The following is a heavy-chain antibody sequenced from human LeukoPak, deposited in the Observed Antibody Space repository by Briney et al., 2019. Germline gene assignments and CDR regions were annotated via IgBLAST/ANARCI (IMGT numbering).Heavy chain of an antibody. D-gene: IGHD6-19*01. CDR3: AKDRIAVAGLIIFDY. CDR2: ISGSGGGT. V-gene: IGHV3-23*01. Sequence: GGSLRLSCAASGFTFSSYAMSWVRQAPGKGLEWVSAISGSGGGTYYADSVKGRFTISRDNSKNTLYLQINSLRAEDTAVYYCAKDRIAVAGLIIFDYWGQGTLVTVSS. J-gene: IGHJ4*02. CDR1: GFTFSSYA.